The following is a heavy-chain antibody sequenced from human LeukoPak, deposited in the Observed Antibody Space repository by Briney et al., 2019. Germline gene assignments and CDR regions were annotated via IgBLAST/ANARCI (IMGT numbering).Heavy chain of an antibody. Sequence: GESLKISCKGSGYSFTSYWIGWVRQMPGKGLEWMGIIYPGDSDTRYSPSFQGQVTISADKSISTAYLQWSSLKASDTAMYYSARLSRRVRGVIITRILNDAFDIWGQGTMVTVSS. CDR3: ARLSRRVRGVIITRILNDAFDI. CDR2: IYPGDSDT. J-gene: IGHJ3*02. CDR1: GYSFTSYW. V-gene: IGHV5-51*01. D-gene: IGHD3-10*01.